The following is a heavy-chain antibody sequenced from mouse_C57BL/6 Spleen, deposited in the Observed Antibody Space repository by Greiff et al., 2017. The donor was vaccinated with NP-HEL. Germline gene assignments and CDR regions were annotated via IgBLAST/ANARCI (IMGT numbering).Heavy chain of an antibody. CDR3: TRALYDYDWYFDV. Sequence: EVQVVESGEGLVKPGGSLKLSCAASGFTFSSYAMSWVRQTPEKRLEWVAYISSRGDYIYYADTVKGRFTISRDNARNTLYLQMSSLKSEDTAMYYCTRALYDYDWYFDVWGTGTTVTVSS. J-gene: IGHJ1*03. V-gene: IGHV5-9-1*02. CDR2: ISSRGDYI. D-gene: IGHD2-4*01. CDR1: GFTFSSYA.